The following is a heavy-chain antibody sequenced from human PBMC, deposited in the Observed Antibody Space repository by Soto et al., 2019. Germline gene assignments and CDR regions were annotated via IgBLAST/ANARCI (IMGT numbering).Heavy chain of an antibody. CDR2: ISGSGGST. Sequence: HPGGSLRLSCAASGFTFSSYAMSWVRQAPGKGLEWVSAISGSGGSTYYADSVKGRFTISRDNSKNTLYLQMNSLRAEDTAVYYCAKEVPILGYCSSTSCSDYWGQGTLVTVSS. CDR3: AKEVPILGYCSSTSCSDY. J-gene: IGHJ4*02. V-gene: IGHV3-23*01. D-gene: IGHD2-2*01. CDR1: GFTFSSYA.